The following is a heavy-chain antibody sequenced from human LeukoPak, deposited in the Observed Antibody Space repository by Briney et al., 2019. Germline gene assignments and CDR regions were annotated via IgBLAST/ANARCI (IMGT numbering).Heavy chain of an antibody. CDR1: GYTFTYYY. CDR2: INPSGGSP. V-gene: IGHV1-46*01. CDR3: ARRSGGDSRYFDN. D-gene: IGHD2-21*01. J-gene: IGHJ4*02. Sequence: ASVKVSCKASGYTFTYYYMHWVRQAPRQGLEWMGIINPSGGSPTYAQKFQGRVTMTSDTSTRTVYMELSSLRSEDTAVYYCARRSGGDSRYFDNWGQGTLVTVSS.